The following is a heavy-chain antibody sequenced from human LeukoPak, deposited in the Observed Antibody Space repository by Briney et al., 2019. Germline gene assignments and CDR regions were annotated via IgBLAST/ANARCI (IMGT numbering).Heavy chain of an antibody. V-gene: IGHV1-69*01. CDR2: VIPIFGTA. CDR3: ASRGGHPYYYYGMDV. D-gene: IGHD3-16*01. CDR1: GGTFSSYA. J-gene: IGHJ6*02. Sequence: SVKVSCKASGGTFSSYAISWVRQAPGQGLEWMGGVIPIFGTANYAQKFQGRVTITADESMSTAYMELSSLRSEDTAVYYCASRGGHPYYYYGMDVWGQGTTVTVSS.